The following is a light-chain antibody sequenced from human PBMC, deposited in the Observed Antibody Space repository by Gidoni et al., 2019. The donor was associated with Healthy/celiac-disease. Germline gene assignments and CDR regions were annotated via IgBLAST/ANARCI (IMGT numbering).Light chain of an antibody. V-gene: IGKV3-15*01. J-gene: IGKJ1*01. Sequence: DIVMTPSPATLSVSPGERATLSCRASQSVSSNLAWYQQKPGQAPRLLIYGASTRATGIPARFSGSGSGTEFTLTISSLQSEDFAVYYCQQYNNWHTFGQGTKVEIK. CDR3: QQYNNWHT. CDR2: GAS. CDR1: QSVSSN.